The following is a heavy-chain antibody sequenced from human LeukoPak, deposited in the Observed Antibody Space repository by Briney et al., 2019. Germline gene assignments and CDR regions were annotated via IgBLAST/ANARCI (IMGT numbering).Heavy chain of an antibody. V-gene: IGHV4-34*01. CDR1: GESFSGYY. Sequence: SETLSLTCTVYGESFSGYYWSWIRQPPGQGLEWIGEINHSGSTHYNPSLKSRVTISLDTSKNQFSLKLSSVTAADTAVYYCASTERCSTTCPLDYWGQGTLVTVSS. J-gene: IGHJ4*02. D-gene: IGHD2-2*01. CDR3: ASTERCSTTCPLDY. CDR2: INHSGST.